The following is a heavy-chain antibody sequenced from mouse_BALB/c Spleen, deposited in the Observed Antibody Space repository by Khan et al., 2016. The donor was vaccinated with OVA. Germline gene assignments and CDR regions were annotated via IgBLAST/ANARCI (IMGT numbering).Heavy chain of an antibody. V-gene: IGHV1-7*01. CDR1: GYTFTTYW. CDR3: TRDRIDY. J-gene: IGHJ2*01. CDR2: INPTSGYT. Sequence: LQQSGAELAKPGASVKMSCKASGYTFTTYWMHWVKQRPGQGLEWIEYINPTSGYTDYNDKFKDRATLSADKSSSTAYMQLNSLTSEDSAVYYCTRDRIDYWGQGTTLTVSS.